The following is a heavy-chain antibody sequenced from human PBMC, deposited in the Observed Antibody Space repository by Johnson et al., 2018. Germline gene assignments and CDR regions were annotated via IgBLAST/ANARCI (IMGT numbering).Heavy chain of an antibody. J-gene: IGHJ6*02. CDR3: AAVGDSKRNYDYGVDV. V-gene: IGHV1-58*01. D-gene: IGHD2-21*02. CDR1: GFTFTSSA. Sequence: QLVESGPDVKKPGTSVKVSCKASGFTFTSSAVQWVRQARGQPLEWIGWIVVASGNANYAQRFQERVTITRDMSTSTSYMELSSLRSADTAVYYCAAVGDSKRNYDYGVDVWGQGTTVTVSS. CDR2: IVVASGNA.